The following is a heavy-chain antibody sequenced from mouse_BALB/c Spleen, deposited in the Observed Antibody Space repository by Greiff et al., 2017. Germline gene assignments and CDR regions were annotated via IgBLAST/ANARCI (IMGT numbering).Heavy chain of an antibody. CDR3: TSLGAWFAY. CDR1: GYTFTSYY. CDR2: INPSNGGT. V-gene: IGHV1S81*02. Sequence: QVQLQQSGAELVKPGASVTLSCKASGYTFTSYYMYWVKQRPGQGLEWIGEINPSNGGTNFNEKFKSKATLTVDKSSSTAYMQLSSLTSEDSAVYYCTSLGAWFAYWGQGTLVTVSA. J-gene: IGHJ3*01.